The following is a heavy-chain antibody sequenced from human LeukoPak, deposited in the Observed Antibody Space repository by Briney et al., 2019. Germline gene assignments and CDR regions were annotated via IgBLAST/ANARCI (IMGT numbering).Heavy chain of an antibody. V-gene: IGHV3-74*01. J-gene: IGHJ4*02. Sequence: PGGSLRLSCAASGFTVSRYWMHWVRQAPGKGLVWVARINVEGNYIDYAESVKGRFTISRDSAKNTLYLQMNSVRAEDTAVYSCARDLTGPYDQWGQGTLVTVSS. CDR1: GFTVSRYW. CDR2: INVEGNYI. D-gene: IGHD3-22*01. CDR3: ARDLTGPYDQ.